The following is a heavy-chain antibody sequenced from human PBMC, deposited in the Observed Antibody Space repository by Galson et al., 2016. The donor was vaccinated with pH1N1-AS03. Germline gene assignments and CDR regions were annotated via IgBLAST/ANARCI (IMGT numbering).Heavy chain of an antibody. Sequence: TLSLTCTVSGGSISSGNYFWNWIRQHPGKGLEWIGLIYDSGNTFYNPSLKSRASISVDTSKNQFSLKLNSVTAADTAVYYCASVSPAYCSSTSCFRFDPWGQGTLVTVSS. V-gene: IGHV4-31*03. D-gene: IGHD2-2*01. CDR3: ASVSPAYCSSTSCFRFDP. CDR2: IYDSGNT. CDR1: GGSISSGNYF. J-gene: IGHJ5*02.